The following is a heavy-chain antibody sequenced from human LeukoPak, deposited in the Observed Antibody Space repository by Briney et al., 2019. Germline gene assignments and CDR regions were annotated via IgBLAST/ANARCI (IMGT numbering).Heavy chain of an antibody. Sequence: GGSLRLSCVASGFTFSSYWMHWVRQVPGKGLVWVSHINSDGTSTNYADSVKGRFTISRDNAKNTLFLQMNSLRVEDTAVYYCARALNWGQGTLVTVSS. CDR3: ARALN. CDR2: INSDGTST. V-gene: IGHV3-74*01. CDR1: GFTFSSYW. J-gene: IGHJ4*02.